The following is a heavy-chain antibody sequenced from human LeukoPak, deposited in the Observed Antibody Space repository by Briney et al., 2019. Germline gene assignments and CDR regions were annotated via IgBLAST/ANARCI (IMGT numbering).Heavy chain of an antibody. CDR1: SGFISSSNW. CDR2: INHSGST. Sequence: SETLSLTCAVSSGFISSSNWWSWVRQSPGKGLEWIGEINHSGSTNYNPSLKSRVTISVDTSKNQFSLKLSSVTAADTAVYYCARKKTVKPAVGGVIKSWGQGPLATVPS. J-gene: IGHJ5*02. D-gene: IGHD3-10*01. V-gene: IGHV4-4*02. CDR3: ARKKTVKPAVGGVIKS.